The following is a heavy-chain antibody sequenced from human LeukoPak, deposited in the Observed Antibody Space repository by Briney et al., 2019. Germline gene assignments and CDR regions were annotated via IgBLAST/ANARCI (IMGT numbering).Heavy chain of an antibody. CDR1: GFTFSSYS. J-gene: IGHJ4*02. Sequence: GGSLRLSCAASGFTFSSYSMNWVRQAPGEGLEWVSSISRSSSYIYYADSVKGRFTISRDNAKNSLYLQMNSLRAEDTAVYYCARDGDVDTAMVSSHFGYWGQGTLVTVSS. CDR2: ISRSSSYI. V-gene: IGHV3-21*01. D-gene: IGHD5-18*01. CDR3: ARDGDVDTAMVSSHFGY.